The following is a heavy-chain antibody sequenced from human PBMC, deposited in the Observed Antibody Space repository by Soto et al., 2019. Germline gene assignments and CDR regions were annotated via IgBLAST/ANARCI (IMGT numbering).Heavy chain of an antibody. V-gene: IGHV1-3*01. CDR2: INAGNGNT. Sequence: QVQLVQSGAEVKKPGASVKVSCKASGYTFTSYAMHWVRQAPGQRLEWMGWINAGNGNTKYSQKFQGRVTITRDTSANTAYMELSSLRSEDTAVYYCARTGSSSWYWFDPWGQGTLVTVSS. CDR3: ARTGSSSWYWFDP. J-gene: IGHJ5*02. CDR1: GYTFTSYA. D-gene: IGHD6-13*01.